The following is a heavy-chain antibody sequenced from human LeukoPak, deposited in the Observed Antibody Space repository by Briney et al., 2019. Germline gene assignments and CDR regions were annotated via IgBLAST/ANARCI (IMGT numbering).Heavy chain of an antibody. CDR3: ARGVPGYCSGTSCYKDYYYMDV. CDR2: ISSSVSTI. Sequence: GGALRLSCAASGFTFSRYEMNWVREAPGKGLECGSYISSSVSTIYYADSVKGRFTLSRDNPKTSLYMHMNSLRAEDPAVYYCARGVPGYCSGTSCYKDYYYMDVWGKGTTVTVSS. D-gene: IGHD2-2*02. CDR1: GFTFSRYE. J-gene: IGHJ6*03. V-gene: IGHV3-48*03.